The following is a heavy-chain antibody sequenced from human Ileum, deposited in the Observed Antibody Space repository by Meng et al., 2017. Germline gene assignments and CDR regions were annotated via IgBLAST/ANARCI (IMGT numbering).Heavy chain of an antibody. CDR2: ISHSGSA. CDR1: SGSISSNTY. V-gene: IGHV4-4*02. CDR3: ARHGGYSQDF. D-gene: IGHD4-23*01. Sequence: QVQLQGWGPGLVRPSGTLSLTCAVSSGSISSNTYWSWIRQPPGKGLEWIGQISHSGSAYYNPSLKSRVTMSVDKSKSQFSLMLTSVTAADTAIYYCARHGGYSQDFWGQGTLVTVSS. J-gene: IGHJ4*02.